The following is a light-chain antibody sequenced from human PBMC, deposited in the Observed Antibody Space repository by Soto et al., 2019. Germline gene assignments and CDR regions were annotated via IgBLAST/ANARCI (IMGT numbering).Light chain of an antibody. CDR2: KAS. Sequence: DIQMTQSPSTLSASVRDRVTITCRASQSVGHWLAWYQQKPGKAPKLLIYKASTLESGVPSRFSGSGFGTEFTLTISSLQPDDFATYYCQHYTTYPYTVGQGSKLELK. J-gene: IGKJ2*01. V-gene: IGKV1-5*03. CDR1: QSVGHW. CDR3: QHYTTYPYT.